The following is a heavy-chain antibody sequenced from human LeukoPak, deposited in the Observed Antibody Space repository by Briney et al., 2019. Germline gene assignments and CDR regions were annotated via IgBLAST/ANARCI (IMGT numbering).Heavy chain of an antibody. V-gene: IGHV1-18*01. J-gene: IGHJ2*01. CDR1: GYTFTSYG. Sequence: ASVKVSCKASGYTFTSYGISWVRQAPGQGLEWMGWISAYNGNTNYAQKLQGRVTMTTDTSTSTAYMELRSLRSDDTAVYYCARDGRYFDWLLYNWYFDLWGRGTLVTVSS. D-gene: IGHD3-9*01. CDR2: ISAYNGNT. CDR3: ARDGRYFDWLLYNWYFDL.